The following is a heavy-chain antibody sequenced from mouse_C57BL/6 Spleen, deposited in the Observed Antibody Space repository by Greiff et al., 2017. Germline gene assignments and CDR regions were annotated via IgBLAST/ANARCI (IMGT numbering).Heavy chain of an antibody. Sequence: QVHVKQSGPELVKPGASVKISCKASGYSFTSYYIHWVQQRPGQGLEWIGWIYPGSGNTKYNEKFKGKATLTADTSSSTAYMQLSSLTSEDSAVYYCASGNFWFAYWGQGTLVTVSA. V-gene: IGHV1-66*01. CDR3: ASGNFWFAY. CDR1: GYSFTSYY. J-gene: IGHJ3*01. D-gene: IGHD2-1*01. CDR2: IYPGSGNT.